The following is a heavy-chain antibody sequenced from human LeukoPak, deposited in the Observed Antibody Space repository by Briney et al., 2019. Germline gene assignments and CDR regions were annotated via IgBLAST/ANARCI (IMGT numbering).Heavy chain of an antibody. J-gene: IGHJ4*02. CDR1: GFTFSSYG. Sequence: GGSLRLSCAASGFTFSSYGMHWVRQAPGKGLEWVAVISYDGSNKYYVDSVKGRFTISRDNSKNTLYLQMNSLRAEDTAVYYCAKDNRDHVKTIGYIDYWGQGTLVTVSS. D-gene: IGHD1-14*01. CDR3: AKDNRDHVKTIGYIDY. V-gene: IGHV3-30*18. CDR2: ISYDGSNK.